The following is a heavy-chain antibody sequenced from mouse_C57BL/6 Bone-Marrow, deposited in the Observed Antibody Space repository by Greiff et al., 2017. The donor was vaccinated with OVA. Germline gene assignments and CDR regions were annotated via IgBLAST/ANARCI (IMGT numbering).Heavy chain of an antibody. CDR1: GYTFTSYW. Sequence: QVQLQQPGAELVRPGTSVKLSCKASGYTFTSYWMHWVKQRPGQGLEWIGVIDPSDSYTNYNQKFKGKATLTVDTSSSTAYMQLSSLTSEDSAVYDCAREGIYSNYVAWFAYWGQGTLVTVSA. V-gene: IGHV1-59*01. CDR3: AREGIYSNYVAWFAY. CDR2: IDPSDSYT. J-gene: IGHJ3*01. D-gene: IGHD2-5*01.